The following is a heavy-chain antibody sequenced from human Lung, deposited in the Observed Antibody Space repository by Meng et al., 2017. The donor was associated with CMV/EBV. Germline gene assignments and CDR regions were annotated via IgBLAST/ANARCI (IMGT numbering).Heavy chain of an antibody. J-gene: IGHJ6*02. CDR3: ARDLRPSGGGMDV. Sequence: ESLKISCAASGFSVNSNFMNWVRQAPGKGLEWVSVIYTGGITYYADSVKGRFTISRDNSKNTVHLQMNNLRPGDTAVYYCARDLRPSGGGMDVWGQGTTVTVSS. D-gene: IGHD2-8*02. CDR1: GFSVNSNF. V-gene: IGHV3-53*01. CDR2: IYTGGIT.